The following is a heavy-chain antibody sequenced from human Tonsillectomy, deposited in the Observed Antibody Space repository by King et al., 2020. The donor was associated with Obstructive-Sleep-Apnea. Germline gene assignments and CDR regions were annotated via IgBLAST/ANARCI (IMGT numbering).Heavy chain of an antibody. V-gene: IGHV3-30*18. CDR1: GFTFSSYG. J-gene: IGHJ3*02. CDR2: ISYDGSKK. Sequence: VQLVESGGGVVQPGRSLRLSCAASGFTFSSYGMHWGRQAPGKGPEWVAVISYDGSKKYYADPVKGRFTISRDNSNNTPYLQMNSLRAEDTAVYYCAKVGAAGAFDIWGQGTMVTVSS. D-gene: IGHD3-16*01. CDR3: AKVGAAGAFDI.